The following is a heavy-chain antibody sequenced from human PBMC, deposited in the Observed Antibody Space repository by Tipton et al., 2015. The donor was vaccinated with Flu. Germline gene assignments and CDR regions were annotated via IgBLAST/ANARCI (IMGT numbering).Heavy chain of an antibody. J-gene: IGHJ5*02. Sequence: TLSLTCSVSGYSIASDFYWCWIRQPPGKGLQWVGHIHRTGSTNYNPSLSSRVTISVDTSKNQFYLRLTSETAADTAVSYCAWRDYSNYVTEPKNWFDPWGQGTLVAVSS. CDR3: AWRDYSNYVTEPKNWFDP. D-gene: IGHD4-11*01. V-gene: IGHV4-38-2*01. CDR2: IHRTGST. CDR1: GYSIASDFY.